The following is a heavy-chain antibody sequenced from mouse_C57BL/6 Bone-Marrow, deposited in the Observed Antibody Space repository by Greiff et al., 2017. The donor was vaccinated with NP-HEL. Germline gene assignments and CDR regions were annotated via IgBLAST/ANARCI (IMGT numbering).Heavy chain of an antibody. Sequence: VQLKQSGPELVKPGASVKMSCKASGYTFTDYNMHWVKQSHGKSLEWIGYINPNNGGTSYNQKFKGKATLTVNKSSSTAYMELHSLTSEDSAVYYCARDDGYYGWFAYWGQGTLVTVSA. D-gene: IGHD2-3*01. J-gene: IGHJ3*01. CDR1: GYTFTDYN. CDR3: ARDDGYYGWFAY. V-gene: IGHV1-22*01. CDR2: INPNNGGT.